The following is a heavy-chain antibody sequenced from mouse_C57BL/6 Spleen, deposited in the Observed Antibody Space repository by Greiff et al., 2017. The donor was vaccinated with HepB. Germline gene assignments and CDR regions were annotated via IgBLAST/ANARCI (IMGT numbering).Heavy chain of an antibody. J-gene: IGHJ4*01. CDR2: IDPSDSYP. V-gene: IGHV1-59*01. D-gene: IGHD1-3*01. Sequence: QVQLQQPGAELVRPGTSVKLSCKASGYTFTSYWMHWVKQRPGQGLEWIGVIDPSDSYPNYNQKFKGKATLTVDTSSSTAYMQLSSLTSEDSAVYYCARSGGMAMDYWGQGTSVTVSS. CDR3: ARSGGMAMDY. CDR1: GYTFTSYW.